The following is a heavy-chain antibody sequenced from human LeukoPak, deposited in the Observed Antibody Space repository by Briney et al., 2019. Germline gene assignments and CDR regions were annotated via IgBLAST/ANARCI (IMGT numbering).Heavy chain of an antibody. CDR3: ARGNAEGGGGYYYGMDV. Sequence: ASVKVSCKASGYTFTGYYMHWVRQAPGQGLEWMGWINPNSGGTNYAQKFQGRVTMTRDTSISTAYMELSRLRSDDTAVYYCARGNAEGGGGYYYGMDVWAKGPRSPSP. CDR2: INPNSGGT. CDR1: GYTFTGYY. D-gene: IGHD2-8*01. J-gene: IGHJ6*02. V-gene: IGHV1-2*02.